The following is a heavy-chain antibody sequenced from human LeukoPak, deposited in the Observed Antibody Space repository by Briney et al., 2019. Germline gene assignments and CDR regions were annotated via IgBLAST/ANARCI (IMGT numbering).Heavy chain of an antibody. CDR3: ARGPHYYYDSSGYATFDY. Sequence: ASVKVSCKASGYTFTSYDINWVRQATGQGLEWMGWMNPNSGNTGYAQKFQGRVTITRNTSISTAYMELSSLRSEDTAVYYCARGPHYYYDSSGYATFDYWGQGTLSPSPQ. CDR1: GYTFTSYD. V-gene: IGHV1-8*03. D-gene: IGHD3-22*01. J-gene: IGHJ4*02. CDR2: MNPNSGNT.